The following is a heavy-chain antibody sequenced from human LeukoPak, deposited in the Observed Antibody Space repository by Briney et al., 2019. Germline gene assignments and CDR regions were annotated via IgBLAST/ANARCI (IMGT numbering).Heavy chain of an antibody. D-gene: IGHD6-13*01. Sequence: ASVKVSCKASGYTFTSYGISWVRQAPGQGLEWMGWISAYNGNTNYAQKLQGRVTVTTDTSTSTAYMELRSLRSDDTAVYYCARDRGLIAAAPWFDPWGQGTLVTVSS. J-gene: IGHJ5*02. CDR3: ARDRGLIAAAPWFDP. V-gene: IGHV1-18*01. CDR2: ISAYNGNT. CDR1: GYTFTSYG.